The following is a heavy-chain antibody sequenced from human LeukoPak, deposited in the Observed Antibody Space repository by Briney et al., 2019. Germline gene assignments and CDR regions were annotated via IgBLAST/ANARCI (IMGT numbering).Heavy chain of an antibody. CDR3: ARVLPVGDQQLDNNWFDP. J-gene: IGHJ5*02. Sequence: SETLSLACAVYGGAFSSYYWSWIRQPPGQGLEWIGEINHSGSTNYNPSLKSRVTISVDTSKNRFSLKLSSVTAADTAVYYCARVLPVGDQQLDNNWFDPWGQGTLVTVSS. D-gene: IGHD6-13*01. V-gene: IGHV4-34*01. CDR1: GGAFSSYY. CDR2: INHSGST.